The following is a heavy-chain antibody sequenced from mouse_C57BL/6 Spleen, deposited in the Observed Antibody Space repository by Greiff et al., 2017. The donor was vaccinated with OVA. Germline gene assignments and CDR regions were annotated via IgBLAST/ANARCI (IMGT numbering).Heavy chain of an antibody. J-gene: IGHJ4*01. CDR1: GFTFSDYG. Sequence: EVKVVESGGGLVKPGGSLKLSCAASGFTFSDYGMHWVRQAPEKGLEWVAYISSGSSTIYYADTVKGRFTISRDNAKNTLFLQMTSLRSEDTAMYYCARGPNWDDAMDYWGQGTSVTVSS. CDR2: ISSGSSTI. CDR3: ARGPNWDDAMDY. V-gene: IGHV5-17*01. D-gene: IGHD4-1*01.